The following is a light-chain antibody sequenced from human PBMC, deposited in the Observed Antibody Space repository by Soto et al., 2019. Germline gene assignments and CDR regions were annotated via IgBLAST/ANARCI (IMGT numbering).Light chain of an antibody. J-gene: IGKJ1*01. CDR1: QSVSSSY. V-gene: IGKV3-20*01. CDR2: CAS. Sequence: EMVLTQSPGTLSLSPGERATLSCMASQSVSSSYLAWYQHKPCQAPRLLIYCASSRATGIPDRFSGSGSGRDFTLTISRLEPEGFAVYYCQQYGSSPSTFGQGTKVEIK. CDR3: QQYGSSPST.